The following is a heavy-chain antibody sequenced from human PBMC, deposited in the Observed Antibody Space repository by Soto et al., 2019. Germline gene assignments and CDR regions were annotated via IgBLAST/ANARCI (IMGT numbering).Heavy chain of an antibody. CDR2: IDSRGRTL. Sequence: GGSLRLSCAASGFTFTDYSMSWIRQAPGKGLEWLAFIDSRGRTLSYADSVKGRFTISGDNAKNSLYLQMHSLRADDTAVYYCARQAARNYIDSWGQGDVVTVSS. J-gene: IGHJ4*02. CDR1: GFTFTDYS. D-gene: IGHD6-6*01. CDR3: ARQAARNYIDS. V-gene: IGHV3-11*01.